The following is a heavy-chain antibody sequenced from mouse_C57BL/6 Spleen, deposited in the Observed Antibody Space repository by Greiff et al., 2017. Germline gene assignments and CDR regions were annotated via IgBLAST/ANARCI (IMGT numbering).Heavy chain of an antibody. J-gene: IGHJ1*03. CDR3: ARRYYGSSLWYFDV. CDR1: GFTFSDYG. Sequence: EVKLVESGGGLVKPGGSLKLSCAASGFTFSDYGMHWVRQAPEKGLEWVAYISSGSSTIYYADTVKGRFTISRDNAKNTLFLQMTSLRSEDTAMYYCARRYYGSSLWYFDVWGTGTTVTVSS. D-gene: IGHD1-1*01. V-gene: IGHV5-17*01. CDR2: ISSGSSTI.